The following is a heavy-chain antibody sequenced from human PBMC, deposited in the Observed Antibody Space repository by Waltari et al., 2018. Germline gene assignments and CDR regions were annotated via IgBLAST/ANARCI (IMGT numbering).Heavy chain of an antibody. J-gene: IGHJ3*01. D-gene: IGHD5-12*01. CDR3: ATYIGASLVTAAFEV. CDR1: GGSITSNRHY. V-gene: IGHV4-39*01. CDR2: FSYTGAT. Sequence: QLQLQESGPRLVKPSENLSLTSTVSGGSITSNRHYWGWIRQPPGQGLEWIGAFSYTGATDSNPSLDRRVTISRDTTKNPLALTLGSVTAADTALYYCATYIGASLVTAAFEVWGQGTMVTVSS.